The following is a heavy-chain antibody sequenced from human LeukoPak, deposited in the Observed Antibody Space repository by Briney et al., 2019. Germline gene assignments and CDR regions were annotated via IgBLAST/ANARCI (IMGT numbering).Heavy chain of an antibody. J-gene: IGHJ4*02. CDR1: GGSMSSFY. Sequence: SETLSLTCTVSGGSMSSFYWNWIRQPPGKGLEWIGYVYYSGSTSYNPSLKSRVTISVDTSKNQFSLKLSSVTAADTAVYYCARGDGSFNDYWGQGTLVTVSS. D-gene: IGHD1-26*01. CDR2: VYYSGST. CDR3: ARGDGSFNDY. V-gene: IGHV4-59*08.